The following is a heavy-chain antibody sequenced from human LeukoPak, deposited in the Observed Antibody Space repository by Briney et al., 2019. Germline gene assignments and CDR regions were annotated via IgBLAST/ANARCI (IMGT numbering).Heavy chain of an antibody. CDR3: ARRSLSEAPFDY. V-gene: IGHV4-61*02. CDR1: GGSISSGSYY. CDR2: IYTSGST. J-gene: IGHJ4*02. Sequence: SQTLSLTCTVSGGSISSGSYYWSWIRQPAGKGLEWIGRIYTSGSTNYNPSLKSRVTISVDTSKNQFSLKLSSVTAADTAVYYCARRSLSEAPFDYWGQGTLVTVSS. D-gene: IGHD2/OR15-2a*01.